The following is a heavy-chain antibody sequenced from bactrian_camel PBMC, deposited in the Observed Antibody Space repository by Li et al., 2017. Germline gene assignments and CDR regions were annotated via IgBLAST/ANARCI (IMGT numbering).Heavy chain of an antibody. V-gene: IGHV3S40*01. Sequence: VQLVESGGASVQAGGSLRLSCAASGYTDSSYYMGWFRQAPGKERVGVALIYNSGGSTYLVDSVKGRFTISQDNAKNTVYLQMNSPKPEDTAMYYCAPERGSCYGADWGQGTQVTVS. CDR2: IYNSGGST. J-gene: IGHJ4*01. CDR1: GYTDSSYY. CDR3: APERGSCYGAD. D-gene: IGHD5*01.